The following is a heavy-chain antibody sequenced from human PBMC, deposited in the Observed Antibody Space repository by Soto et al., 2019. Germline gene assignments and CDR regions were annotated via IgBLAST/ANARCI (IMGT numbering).Heavy chain of an antibody. Sequence: QVQLVQSGAEVKKPGSSVKVSCKASGGTFSSYAISWVRQAPGQGLEWMGGIIPIFGTANYAQKFQGRVTITADKSTSTAYMELRSLRTEDTAVYYCARGGGDIVVVPAATALWYYGMDVWGQGTTVTVSS. V-gene: IGHV1-69*06. CDR3: ARGGGDIVVVPAATALWYYGMDV. D-gene: IGHD2-2*01. CDR2: IIPIFGTA. CDR1: GGTFSSYA. J-gene: IGHJ6*02.